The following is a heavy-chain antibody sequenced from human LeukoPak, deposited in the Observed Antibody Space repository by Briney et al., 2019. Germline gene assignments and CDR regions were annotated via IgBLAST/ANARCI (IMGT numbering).Heavy chain of an antibody. CDR2: IYYSGST. J-gene: IGHJ3*02. D-gene: IGHD3-10*01. V-gene: IGHV4-31*03. Sequence: PSETLSLTCTVSGGSISSGGYYWSWIRQHPGKGLEWIGYIYYSGSTYYNPSLKSRVTISVDTSKNQFPLKLSSVTAADTAVYYCANGGRGPNAFDIWGQGTMVTVSS. CDR3: ANGGRGPNAFDI. CDR1: GGSISSGGYY.